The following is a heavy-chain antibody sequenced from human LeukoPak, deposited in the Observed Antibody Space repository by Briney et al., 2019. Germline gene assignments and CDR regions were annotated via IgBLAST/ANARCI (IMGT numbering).Heavy chain of an antibody. D-gene: IGHD2-2*02. J-gene: IGHJ3*02. CDR1: GFTFNTYG. V-gene: IGHV3-23*01. Sequence: GGSLRLSCAASGFTFNTYGMSWVRQAPGKGLEWVSGISGSGGATYYADSVKGRFTISRDNAKNSLYLQMNSLRAEDTALYYCARRDIVVVPAAIIGAFDIWGQGTMVTVSS. CDR2: ISGSGGAT. CDR3: ARRDIVVVPAAIIGAFDI.